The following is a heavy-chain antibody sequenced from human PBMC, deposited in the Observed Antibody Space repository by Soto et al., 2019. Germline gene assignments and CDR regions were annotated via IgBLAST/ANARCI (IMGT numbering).Heavy chain of an antibody. CDR1: GGSVRSGDYY. D-gene: IGHD2-8*01. CDR3: ARERPYCSNGICYTHDAFDI. J-gene: IGHJ3*02. V-gene: IGHV4-30-4*01. Sequence: SETLSLTCTVSGGSVRSGDYYWSWIRQPPGKGLEWIGYIYYSGSTYYNPSLKNRVSISVDTSRNQFSLTLSSVTPADTAVYYCARERPYCSNGICYTHDAFDIWGQGTMVT. CDR2: IYYSGST.